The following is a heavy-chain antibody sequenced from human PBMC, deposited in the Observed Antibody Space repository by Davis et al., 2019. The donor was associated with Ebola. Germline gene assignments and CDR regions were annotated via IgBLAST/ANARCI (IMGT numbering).Heavy chain of an antibody. D-gene: IGHD3-3*01. CDR3: ARGRGRYDFWSGYHHAASGHVDV. CDR2: INHSGST. J-gene: IGHJ6*02. Sequence: MPSETLSLTCAVYGGSFSGYYWSWIRQPPGKGLEWIGEINHSGSTNYNPSLKSRVTISVDKSKNQFSLKLSSVTAADTAVYYCARGRGRYDFWSGYHHAASGHVDVWGQGTTVTVSS. V-gene: IGHV4-34*01. CDR1: GGSFSGYY.